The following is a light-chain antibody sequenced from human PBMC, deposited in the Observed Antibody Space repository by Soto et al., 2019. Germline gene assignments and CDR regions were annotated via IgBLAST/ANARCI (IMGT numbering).Light chain of an antibody. CDR1: QYISVY. V-gene: IGKV1-33*01. CDR2: DAS. Sequence: DIRLTQSPSSLSASVGETVTVTCQASQYISVYLNWYQEKPGKAPTLLIYDASNLKTGVPSRFSGLGSGTHFTLTISNLQPEDIATYFCQHYDDVLVTFGGGTRLEIK. CDR3: QHYDDVLVT. J-gene: IGKJ5*01.